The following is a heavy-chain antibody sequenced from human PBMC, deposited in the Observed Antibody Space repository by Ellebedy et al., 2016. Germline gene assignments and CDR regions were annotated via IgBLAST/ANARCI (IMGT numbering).Heavy chain of an antibody. CDR1: GFTFSSYW. CDR2: IKQDGSEK. Sequence: GGSLRLXCAASGFTFSSYWMSWVRQAPGKGLEWVANIKQDGSEKYYVDSVKGRFTISRDNAKNSLYLQMNSLRAEDTAVYYCARDSAGVVVTSCFDYWGQGTLVTVSS. D-gene: IGHD2-21*02. V-gene: IGHV3-7*01. J-gene: IGHJ4*02. CDR3: ARDSAGVVVTSCFDY.